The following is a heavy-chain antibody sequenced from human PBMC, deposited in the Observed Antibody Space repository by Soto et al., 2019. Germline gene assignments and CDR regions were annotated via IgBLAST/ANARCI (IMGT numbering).Heavy chain of an antibody. V-gene: IGHV3-15*01. CDR3: TSLPSISAEAPVVDY. J-gene: IGHJ4*02. D-gene: IGHD6-25*01. CDR2: IKSINDGGAT. CDR1: GLTFKKAW. Sequence: PGGSLRLSCEVSGLTFKKAWMNWVRQAPGKGLEWVARIKSINDGGATDYSAPVRGRFTVSRDDSKTTVFLQMRSLRAEDTAVYYCTSLPSISAEAPVVDYWGQGTLVTVSS.